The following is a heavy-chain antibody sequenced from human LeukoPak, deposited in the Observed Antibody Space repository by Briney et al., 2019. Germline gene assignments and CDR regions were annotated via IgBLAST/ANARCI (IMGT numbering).Heavy chain of an antibody. CDR1: GFTFSNFG. V-gene: IGHV3-30*18. CDR2: ISYDGSNK. CDR3: AKVRWQQLVDFDY. Sequence: PGGSLRLSCAASGFTFSNFGMHWVRQAPGKGLEWVAVISYDGSNKYYADSVKGRFTISRDNSKNTLYLQMNSLRAEDTAVYYCAKVRWQQLVDFDYWGQGTLVTVSS. D-gene: IGHD6-13*01. J-gene: IGHJ4*02.